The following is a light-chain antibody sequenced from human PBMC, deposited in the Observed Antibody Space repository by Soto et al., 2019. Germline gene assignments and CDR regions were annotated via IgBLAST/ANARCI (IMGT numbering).Light chain of an antibody. CDR1: QSVFSS. J-gene: IGKJ1*01. V-gene: IGKV3-15*01. CDR2: GAA. Sequence: EIVMTQSPATLSLSPGERATLSCRASQSVFSSLAWYQQKPGQAPRLLIYGAATRATGIPARFSGSGSGTEFTLTISSLQSEDFRVYYCQQYHNWPAFGQGTKVEIK. CDR3: QQYHNWPA.